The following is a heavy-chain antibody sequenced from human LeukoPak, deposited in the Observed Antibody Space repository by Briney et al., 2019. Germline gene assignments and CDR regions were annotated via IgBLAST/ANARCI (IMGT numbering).Heavy chain of an antibody. CDR2: IYYSGST. Sequence: PSETLSLTCTVSGGSISSGDYYWSWIRQPPGKGLEWIGYIYYSGSTYYNPSLKSRVTISVDTSKNQFSLKLSSVTAADTAVYYCASMVRGVTRFDYWGQGTLVTVSS. V-gene: IGHV4-30-4*01. CDR1: GGSISSGDYY. D-gene: IGHD3-10*01. J-gene: IGHJ4*02. CDR3: ASMVRGVTRFDY.